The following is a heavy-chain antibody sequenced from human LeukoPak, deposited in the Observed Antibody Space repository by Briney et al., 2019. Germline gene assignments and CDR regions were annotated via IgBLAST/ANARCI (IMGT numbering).Heavy chain of an antibody. D-gene: IGHD2-2*01. Sequence: PGRSLRLSCAASGFTFSSYAMHWVRQAPGKGLEWVAVISYDGSNKYYADSVKARFTISRDNSKNTLYLQMNSLRAEDTAVYYCAREVVVVPAAMGVGAFDIWGQGTMVTVSS. CDR1: GFTFSSYA. CDR3: AREVVVVPAAMGVGAFDI. V-gene: IGHV3-30*04. CDR2: ISYDGSNK. J-gene: IGHJ3*02.